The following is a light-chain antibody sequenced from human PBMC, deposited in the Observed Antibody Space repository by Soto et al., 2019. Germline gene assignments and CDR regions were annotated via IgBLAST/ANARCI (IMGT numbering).Light chain of an antibody. Sequence: ELVLTQSPATLSLSPGERATLSCRASQSVSSSLAWYQQKPGQAPRLLIYGASSRATGIPDRFSGSGSGTDFTLTISRLEPEDFAVYYCQQYGSSPITFGQGTRLEIK. CDR1: QSVSSS. CDR3: QQYGSSPIT. CDR2: GAS. J-gene: IGKJ5*01. V-gene: IGKV3-20*01.